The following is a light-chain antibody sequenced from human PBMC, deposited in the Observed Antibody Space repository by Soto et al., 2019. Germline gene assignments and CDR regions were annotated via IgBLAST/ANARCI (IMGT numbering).Light chain of an antibody. CDR1: RSVNSN. CDR2: DAS. V-gene: IGKV3-11*01. J-gene: IGKJ1*01. Sequence: IVLTQSPATLSLSPGERATLSCRSSRSVNSNLAWSKHKPGQAPSLLIYDASNRATGTPPRFSGSGSGTAFTLTISSLQPEDFEVYYCQQRTNWPWTFGQGTKVDIK. CDR3: QQRTNWPWT.